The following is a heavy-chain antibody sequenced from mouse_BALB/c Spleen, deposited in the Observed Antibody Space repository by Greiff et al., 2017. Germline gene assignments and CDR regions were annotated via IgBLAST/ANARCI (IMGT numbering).Heavy chain of an antibody. Sequence: QVQLQQSGAELAKPGASVKMSCKASGYTFTSYWMHWVKQRPGQGLEWIGYINPSTGYTEYNQKFKDKATLTADKSSSTAYMQLSSLTSEDSAVYYCARVLRLYYFDYWGQGTTLTVSS. CDR3: ARVLRLYYFDY. J-gene: IGHJ2*01. D-gene: IGHD1-2*01. CDR1: GYTFTSYW. CDR2: INPSTGYT. V-gene: IGHV1-7*01.